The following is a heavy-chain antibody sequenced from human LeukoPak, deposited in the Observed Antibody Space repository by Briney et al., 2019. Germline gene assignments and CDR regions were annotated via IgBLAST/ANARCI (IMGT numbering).Heavy chain of an antibody. J-gene: IGHJ5*02. CDR1: GFTFSSYS. CDR3: ARAGIAAAGRFDP. CDR2: ISSSSSYI. V-gene: IGHV3-21*04. D-gene: IGHD6-13*01. Sequence: GGSLRLSCAASGFTFSSYSMNWVRQAPGKGLEWVSSISSSSSYIYYADSVKGRFTISRDNAKNSLYLQMNSLRAEDTALYYCARAGIAAAGRFDPWGQGTLVTVSS.